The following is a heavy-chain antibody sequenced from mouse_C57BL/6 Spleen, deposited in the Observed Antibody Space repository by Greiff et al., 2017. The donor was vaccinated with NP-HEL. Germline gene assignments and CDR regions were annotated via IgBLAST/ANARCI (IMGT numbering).Heavy chain of an antibody. CDR2: IYPGDGDT. J-gene: IGHJ1*03. Sequence: QVQLQQSGAELVKPGASVKISCKASGYAFSSYWMNWVKQRPGKGLEWIGQIYPGDGDTNYNGKFKGKATLTADKSSSTAYMQLSSLTSEDSAVYFCARKCPYYYGSSYWYFDVWGTGTTVTVSS. CDR3: ARKCPYYYGSSYWYFDV. CDR1: GYAFSSYW. V-gene: IGHV1-80*01. D-gene: IGHD1-1*01.